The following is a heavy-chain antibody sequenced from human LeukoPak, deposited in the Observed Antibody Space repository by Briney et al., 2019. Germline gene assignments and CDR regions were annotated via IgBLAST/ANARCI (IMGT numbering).Heavy chain of an antibody. D-gene: IGHD6-13*01. J-gene: IGHJ4*02. CDR1: GGSISSYY. CDR3: ASGAAAAPGLYYFDY. V-gene: IGHV4-59*01. CDR2: IYYSGST. Sequence: SETLSLTCTVSGGSISSYYWSWIRQPPGKGLEWIGYIYYSGSTNYNPSLKSRVTISVDTSKNQFSLKLSTVTAADTAVYYCASGAAAAPGLYYFDYWGQGTLVTVSS.